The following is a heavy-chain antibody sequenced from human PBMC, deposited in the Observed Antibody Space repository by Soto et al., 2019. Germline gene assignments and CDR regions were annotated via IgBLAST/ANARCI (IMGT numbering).Heavy chain of an antibody. CDR3: ARDLLWFGELFGFDY. CDR1: GFTFSSYS. D-gene: IGHD3-10*01. CDR2: ISSSSSYI. J-gene: IGHJ4*02. Sequence: PGGSLRLSCAASGFTFSSYSMNWVRQAPGKGLEWVSSISSSSSYIYYADSMKGRLTNSRDNAKNSLYLQMNSLRAEDMAVYYCARDLLWFGELFGFDYWGQGTLVTVSS. V-gene: IGHV3-21*01.